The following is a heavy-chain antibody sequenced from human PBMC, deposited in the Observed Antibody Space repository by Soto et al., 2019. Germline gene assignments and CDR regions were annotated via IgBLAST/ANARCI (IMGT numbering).Heavy chain of an antibody. CDR1: GYTFTSYG. Sequence: ASVKVSCKASGYTFTSYGISWVRQAPGQGLEWMGWISAYNGNANYAQKLQGRVTMTTDTSTSTAYMELRSLRSDDTAVYYCARGGAAAGTGVNWFDPWGQGTLVTVSS. J-gene: IGHJ5*02. CDR2: ISAYNGNA. CDR3: ARGGAAAGTGVNWFDP. D-gene: IGHD6-13*01. V-gene: IGHV1-18*04.